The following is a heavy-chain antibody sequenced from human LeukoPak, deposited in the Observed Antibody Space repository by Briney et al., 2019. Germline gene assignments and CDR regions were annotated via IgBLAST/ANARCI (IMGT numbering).Heavy chain of an antibody. D-gene: IGHD4-23*01. CDR3: ARGLTVAYFDY. V-gene: IGHV1-8*01. Sequence: ASVKVSCKASGYTFTSYDINWVRQATGQGLEWMEWMNPNSGITGYAQKFQGRVTMTRNTSISTAYMELSSLRSEDTAVYYCARGLTVAYFDYWGQGTLVTVSS. CDR2: MNPNSGIT. CDR1: GYTFTSYD. J-gene: IGHJ4*02.